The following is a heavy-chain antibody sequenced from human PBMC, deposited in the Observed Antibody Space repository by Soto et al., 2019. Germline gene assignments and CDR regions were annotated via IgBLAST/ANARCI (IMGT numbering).Heavy chain of an antibody. D-gene: IGHD3-9*01. V-gene: IGHV1-69*02. CDR2: IIPILGIA. CDR1: GGTFSSYT. J-gene: IGHJ6*02. CDR3: ACPNTISYYYYGMDV. Sequence: GASVKVSCKASGGTFSSYTISWVRQAPGQGLEWMGRIIPILGIANYAQKFQGRVTITADKSTSTAYMELSSLRSEDTAVYYCACPNTISYYYYGMDVWGQGTTVTVSS.